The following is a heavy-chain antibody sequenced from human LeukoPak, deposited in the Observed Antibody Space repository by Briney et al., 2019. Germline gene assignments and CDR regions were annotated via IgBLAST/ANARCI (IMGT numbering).Heavy chain of an antibody. V-gene: IGHV3-48*03. CDR2: ISSSGNTI. D-gene: IGHD3-10*01. CDR1: GFTFRSYE. J-gene: IGHJ4*02. Sequence: PGGSLRLSCAASGFTFRSYEMNWVRQAPGKGLAWVSYISSSGNTIYYADSVKGRFTISRDNAKNSLYLQMNSLRGEDTAVYYCARARYGSGGYFFDFWGQGTLVTVSS. CDR3: ARARYGSGGYFFDF.